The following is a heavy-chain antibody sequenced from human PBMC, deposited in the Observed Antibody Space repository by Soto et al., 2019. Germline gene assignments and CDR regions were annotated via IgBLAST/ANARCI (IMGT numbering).Heavy chain of an antibody. J-gene: IGHJ4*01. CDR1: GVTVRSNY. Sequence: GGSLRLSCAASGVTVRSNYMTWVRQAPGKGLECVSVLSTSGNTYYADSVRGRFTVSRDNSKNTLWLQMNSLRGEDTAVYYCAFFFDFWSRSLKYFVYWRPATLFPV. CDR3: AFFFDFWSRSLKYFVY. CDR2: LSTSGNT. V-gene: IGHV3-53*01. D-gene: IGHD3-3*01.